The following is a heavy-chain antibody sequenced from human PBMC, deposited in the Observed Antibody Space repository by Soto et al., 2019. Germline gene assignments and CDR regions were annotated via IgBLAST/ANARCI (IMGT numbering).Heavy chain of an antibody. J-gene: IGHJ1*01. CDR1: GFTFSSYG. CDR2: IWYDGSNK. D-gene: IGHD2-21*02. Sequence: GGSLRLSCAASGFTFSSYGMHWVRQAPGKGLEWVAVIWYDGSNKYYADSVKGRFTISRDNSKNTLYLQMNSLRAEDTAVYYCARDDSPTSEYFQHWGQGTLVTVSS. CDR3: ARDDSPTSEYFQH. V-gene: IGHV3-33*01.